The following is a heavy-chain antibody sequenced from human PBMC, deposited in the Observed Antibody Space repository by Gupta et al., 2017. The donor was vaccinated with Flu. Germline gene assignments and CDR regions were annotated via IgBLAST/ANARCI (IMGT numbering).Heavy chain of an antibody. V-gene: IGHV4-4*02. D-gene: IGHD3-10*01. CDR2: IYHSGSS. CDR1: GASISNNYW. J-gene: IGHJ6*02. CDR3: AGVXGXYYGSGXYNMGDYFYGMDV. Sequence: QMQLQESGPGLVKSSGTLSLPCTVSGASISNNYWWSWVRQPPGKGLEWIGEIYHSGSSNYNPSLSSRVTISGDKSTNQFSLRLSYVTAADTAIYYCAGVXGXYYGSGXYNMGDYFYGMDVWGQGTTVTVSS.